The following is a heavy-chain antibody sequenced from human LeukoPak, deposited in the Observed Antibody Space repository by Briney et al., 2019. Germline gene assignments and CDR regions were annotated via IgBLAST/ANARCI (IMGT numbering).Heavy chain of an antibody. CDR1: GFSFSRYS. Sequence: AGGSLRLSCAASGFSFSRYSMDWVRQAPGKGLEWVGRIKSKTNSYTTRYAASVQGRFTISRDDLKNSLYLQMNSLKTEDTAVYYCSDLGTPYWGQGTVAMVSS. CDR2: IKSKTNSYTT. J-gene: IGHJ1*01. V-gene: IGHV3-72*01. CDR3: SDLGTPY.